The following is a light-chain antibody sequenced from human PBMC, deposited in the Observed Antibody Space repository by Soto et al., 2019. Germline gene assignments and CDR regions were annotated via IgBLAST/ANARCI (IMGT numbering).Light chain of an antibody. Sequence: EIVLTQSPGSLSLSPGERATLSCRASQSISKNYLAWYQQKPGQAPRLLIYGASARSTGIPERFSGSGSGTDFTLTIGRLEPEDFAVYYCHQYGSSFRTFGQGTKVEIK. CDR1: QSISKNY. CDR3: HQYGSSFRT. V-gene: IGKV3-20*01. CDR2: GAS. J-gene: IGKJ1*01.